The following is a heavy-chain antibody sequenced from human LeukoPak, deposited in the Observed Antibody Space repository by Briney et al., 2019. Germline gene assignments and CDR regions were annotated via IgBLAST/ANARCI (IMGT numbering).Heavy chain of an antibody. CDR3: AKVTSWSFT. D-gene: IGHD2-2*01. Sequence: GGSLRLSGAASGFTYSSHAMSWARQAPGKRLEWVSVISGSGGNTYYADSVKGRFTISRDNSKDTLFLQMNSLRAEDTAVYYCAKVTSWSFTWGQGTLVTVSS. J-gene: IGHJ5*02. V-gene: IGHV3-23*01. CDR1: GFTYSSHA. CDR2: ISGSGGNT.